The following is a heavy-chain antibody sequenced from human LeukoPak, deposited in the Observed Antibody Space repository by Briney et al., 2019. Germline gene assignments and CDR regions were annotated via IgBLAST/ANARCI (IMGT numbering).Heavy chain of an antibody. J-gene: IGHJ4*02. CDR3: ARVQYYYGSGELDY. CDR2: ISAYKGNT. CDR1: GYTFNSYG. D-gene: IGHD3-10*01. V-gene: IGHV1-18*01. Sequence: GASVKVSCKASGYTFNSYGISWVRQAPGQGLEWMGWISAYKGNTKYAQKFQGRVTMTRDTSISTAYMELSRLRSDDTAVYYCARVQYYYGSGELDYWGQGTLVTVSS.